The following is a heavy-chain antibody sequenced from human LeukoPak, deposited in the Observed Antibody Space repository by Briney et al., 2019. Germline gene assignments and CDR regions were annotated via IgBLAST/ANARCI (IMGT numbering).Heavy chain of an antibody. CDR2: ISYDGSNK. D-gene: IGHD3-16*01. J-gene: IGHJ4*02. Sequence: GGSLRLSCAASGFTFSSYAMHWVRQAPGKGLEWVAVISYDGSNKYYSDSVKGRFTISRDNAKNSLYLQMNSLRAEDTAVYYCARVEFGFGGVVGYWGQGTLVTVSS. CDR3: ARVEFGFGGVVGY. V-gene: IGHV3-30*04. CDR1: GFTFSSYA.